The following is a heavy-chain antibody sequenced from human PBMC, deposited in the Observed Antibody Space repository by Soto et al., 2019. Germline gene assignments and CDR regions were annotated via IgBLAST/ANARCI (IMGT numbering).Heavy chain of an antibody. J-gene: IGHJ4*02. Sequence: SETLSLTCAVYGESFSGYGCTWIRQPPGTGLEWIGEINHSGSTNYNPSLKSRVTISVDTSKNQFSLKLTSVTAADTAVYYCARNKISGLFDYWGQGTLVTVSS. CDR3: ARNKISGLFDY. CDR2: INHSGST. D-gene: IGHD5-12*01. V-gene: IGHV4-34*01. CDR1: GESFSGYG.